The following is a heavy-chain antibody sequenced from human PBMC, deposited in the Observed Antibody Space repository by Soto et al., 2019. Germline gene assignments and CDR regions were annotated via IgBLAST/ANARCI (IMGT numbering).Heavy chain of an antibody. CDR2: IYYSGST. CDR1: GGSVSSGSYY. V-gene: IGHV4-61*01. CDR3: AGGGGDFWTDYYYYGMDV. D-gene: IGHD3-3*01. J-gene: IGHJ6*02. Sequence: QVQLQESGPGLVKPSETLSLTCTVSGGSVSSGSYYWSWIRQPPGKGLEWIGYIYYSGSTNYNPSLKSRVTISVDTSKNQFSLKLSSVTAADTAVYYCAGGGGDFWTDYYYYGMDVWGQGTTVTVSS.